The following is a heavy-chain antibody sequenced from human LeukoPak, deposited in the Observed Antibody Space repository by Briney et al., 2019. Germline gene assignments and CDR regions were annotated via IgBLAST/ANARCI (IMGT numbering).Heavy chain of an antibody. CDR1: GFTFSSYA. CDR2: ISYDGSNK. D-gene: IGHD3-10*01. CDR3: ARGRYYYGSGTSMDV. J-gene: IGHJ6*02. V-gene: IGHV3-30-3*01. Sequence: GRSLRLSCAASGFTFSSYATHWVRQAPGKGLEWVAVISYDGSNKYYADSVKGRFTISRDNSKNTLYLQMNSLRAEDTAVYYCARGRYYYGSGTSMDVWGQGTTVTVSS.